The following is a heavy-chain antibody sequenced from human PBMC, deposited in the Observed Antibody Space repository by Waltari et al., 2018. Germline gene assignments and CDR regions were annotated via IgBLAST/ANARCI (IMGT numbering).Heavy chain of an antibody. J-gene: IGHJ1*01. CDR2: IYPGDSDT. CDR1: GYTFTSSW. CDR3: ASSAVAAEYFQH. D-gene: IGHD6-19*01. Sequence: EVQLVQSGADVKKPGESLKISCKGSGYTFTSSWIGWVRQMPGKGLEWMGIIYPGDSDTRYSPSFQGQVTIAADRSISTAYLQWSSLKASDTAMYYCASSAVAAEYFQHWGQGTLVTVSS. V-gene: IGHV5-51*01.